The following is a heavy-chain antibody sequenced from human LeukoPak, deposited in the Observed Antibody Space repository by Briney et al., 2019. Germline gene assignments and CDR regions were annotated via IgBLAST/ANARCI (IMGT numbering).Heavy chain of an antibody. V-gene: IGHV5-51*01. J-gene: IGHJ4*02. CDR3: ASPFGEAVQTTLGSVDF. CDR1: GYSFTTYW. Sequence: RGESLKISCKGSGYSFTTYWIGWVRQMPGKGLEWMGIIYPGDSDTRYSPSFQGQVTISVDKSINTAYLQWSSLKASDTAMYYCASPFGEAVQTTLGSVDFWGQGTLVTVSS. CDR2: IYPGDSDT. D-gene: IGHD3-10*01.